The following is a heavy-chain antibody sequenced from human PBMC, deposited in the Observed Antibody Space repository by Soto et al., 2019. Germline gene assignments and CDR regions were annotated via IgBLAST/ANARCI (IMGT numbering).Heavy chain of an antibody. CDR2: IVYNGNT. CDR3: ARQLSGWYSFDF. Sequence: SETLSLTCTVSGGSISTSSYYWGWIRQAPGKGLGWIGSIVYNGNTFYNASLRSRVSISVDMSKTFFSLDVSSVTAADTAVYYCARQLSGWYSFDFWGQGALVTVSS. CDR1: GGSISTSSYY. J-gene: IGHJ4*02. V-gene: IGHV4-39*01. D-gene: IGHD6-19*01.